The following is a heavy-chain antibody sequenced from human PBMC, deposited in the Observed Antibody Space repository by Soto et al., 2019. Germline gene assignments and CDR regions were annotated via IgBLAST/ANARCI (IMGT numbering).Heavy chain of an antibody. J-gene: IGHJ5*01. V-gene: IGHV6-1*01. CDR3: ARLICNSWIDS. D-gene: IGHD2-2*01. CDR1: GDSVSTNSAT. CDR2: TYYRSKWDY. Sequence: PSQTLSLTCAISGDSVSTNSATWDWIRQSPSRGLEWLGRTYYRSKWDYDYAASVKGRININPDTSNNQVSLHLDSVTPDDTAVYYCARLICNSWIDSWGQGTLVTVSS.